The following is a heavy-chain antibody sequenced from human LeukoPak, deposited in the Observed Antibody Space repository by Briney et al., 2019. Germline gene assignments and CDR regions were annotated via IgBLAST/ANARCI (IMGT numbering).Heavy chain of an antibody. D-gene: IGHD3-22*01. CDR1: GGSISSSNW. Sequence: SETLSLTCAVSGGSISSSNWWNWVRQPPGKGLEWIGEIYHSGSTNYNPSLKSRVTISVDTSKNQFSLKLSSVTAADTAVYYCARVDYYDGQIDYWGQGTLVTVSS. CDR3: ARVDYYDGQIDY. V-gene: IGHV4-4*02. CDR2: IYHSGST. J-gene: IGHJ4*02.